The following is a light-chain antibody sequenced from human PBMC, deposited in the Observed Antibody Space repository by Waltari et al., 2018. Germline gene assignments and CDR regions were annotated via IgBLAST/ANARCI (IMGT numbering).Light chain of an antibody. Sequence: DIKMTQSLSTLPASVGDRVTITCRATQSITRWLDWYQQKAGKAPKLLIYKASILESGVPSRFSGGGSGTEFTLTMSSLQPDDFATYYCQHYDSYSATFGRGTKVEIK. J-gene: IGKJ4*02. CDR1: QSITRW. V-gene: IGKV1-5*03. CDR3: QHYDSYSAT. CDR2: KAS.